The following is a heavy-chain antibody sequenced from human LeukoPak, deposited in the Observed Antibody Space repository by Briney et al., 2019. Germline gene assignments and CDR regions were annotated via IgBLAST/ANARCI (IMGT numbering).Heavy chain of an antibody. V-gene: IGHV5-51*01. CDR1: GHSVWSYW. D-gene: IGHD3-16*01. CDR2: IYPGDSET. CDR3: ARHGRSSYGIDY. J-gene: IGHJ4*02. Sequence: GGSLKISCRGSGHSVWSYWVGWVRHMPGEGPEWMGFIYPGDSETRYSPSFQGQVTISADKSIGTAYLQWGSLKASDTAIYYCARHGRSSYGIDYWGQGTLVTVSS.